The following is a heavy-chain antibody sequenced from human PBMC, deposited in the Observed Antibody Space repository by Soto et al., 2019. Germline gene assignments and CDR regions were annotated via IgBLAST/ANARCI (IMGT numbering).Heavy chain of an antibody. CDR1: GGTSSSYA. J-gene: IGHJ3*02. CDR3: ARGMNYYDCSGYYGWGLDAFDI. Sequence: SVKVSCKASGGTSSSYAISGVRQAPGQGLEGMGGIIPIFGTANYAQKFQGRVTITADESTSTAYMELSSLRSEDTAVYYCARGMNYYDCSGYYGWGLDAFDIWGQGTMVTVSS. D-gene: IGHD3-22*01. CDR2: IIPIFGTA. V-gene: IGHV1-69*13.